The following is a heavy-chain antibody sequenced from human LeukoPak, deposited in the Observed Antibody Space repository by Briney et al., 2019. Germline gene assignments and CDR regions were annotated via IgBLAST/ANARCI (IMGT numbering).Heavy chain of an antibody. CDR2: IKQDGGEK. J-gene: IGHJ4*02. CDR3: ARDGRPLDY. V-gene: IGHV3-7*03. Sequence: PGGSLRLSCVDSGTTFSRYWMSWVRQAPGKGLGWVANIKQDGGEKYYVDSVKGRFTISRDNAKNSLYLQMNSLRVEDTAVYYCARDGRPLDYWGQGTLVTVSS. CDR1: GTTFSRYW.